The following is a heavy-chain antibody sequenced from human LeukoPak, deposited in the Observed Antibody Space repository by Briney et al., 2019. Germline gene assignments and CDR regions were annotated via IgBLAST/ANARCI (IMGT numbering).Heavy chain of an antibody. CDR2: MNPNSGTT. D-gene: IGHD5-12*01. J-gene: IGHJ4*02. V-gene: IGHV1-8*01. CDR3: ARNLARTGDFDY. CDR1: GYSFISYD. Sequence: GASVKVSCKASGYSFISYDINWVRQATGQGLEWLGWMNPNSGTTGYAQNFQGRVSMTRDTAISTAYLELSNLRSDDTAVYLCARNLARTGDFDYWGQGTLVSVSS.